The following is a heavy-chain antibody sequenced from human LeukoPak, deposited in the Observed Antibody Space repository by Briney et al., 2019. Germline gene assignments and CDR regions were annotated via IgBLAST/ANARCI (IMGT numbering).Heavy chain of an antibody. CDR3: VRERWLPNDAFDI. V-gene: IGHV3-74*01. CDR2: INSDGSST. D-gene: IGHD5-24*01. CDR1: GFTFSSYW. J-gene: IGHJ3*02. Sequence: PGGSLRLSCAASGFTFSSYWMHWVRQAPGKGLVWVPRINSDGSSTSYADSVKGRFTISRDNAKNTLYLQMNSLRAEDTAVYYCVRERWLPNDAFDIWGQGTMVTVSS.